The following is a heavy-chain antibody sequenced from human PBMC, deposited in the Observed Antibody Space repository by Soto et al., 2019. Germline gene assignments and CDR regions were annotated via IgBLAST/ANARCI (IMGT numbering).Heavy chain of an antibody. CDR2: SSSSGSTI. CDR1: GFTFSGYY. D-gene: IGHD3-22*01. CDR3: ARDSGPYYYDSSGYYYFDY. Sequence: QVQLVESGGGLVKPGGSLRLSCAASGFTFSGYYMRWIRQAPGKGLEWVSYSSSSGSTIYYADSVKGRFTISRDNAKNSLYLQMNSLRAEDTAVYYCARDSGPYYYDSSGYYYFDYWGQGTLVTVSS. J-gene: IGHJ4*02. V-gene: IGHV3-11*01.